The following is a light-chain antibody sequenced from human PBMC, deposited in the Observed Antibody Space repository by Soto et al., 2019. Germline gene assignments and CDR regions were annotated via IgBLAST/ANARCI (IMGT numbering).Light chain of an antibody. V-gene: IGKV1-12*01. CDR1: QGIKNW. Sequence: DLQITHSPSYLSASALYRATITCRASQGIKNWLAWYQQKPGKAPNLLIYTGSSLQSGVPSRFSGSGSGTDFTLTISSLQPEDFGTYYCQQAISFPITFGQGTRLEIK. J-gene: IGKJ5*01. CDR2: TGS. CDR3: QQAISFPIT.